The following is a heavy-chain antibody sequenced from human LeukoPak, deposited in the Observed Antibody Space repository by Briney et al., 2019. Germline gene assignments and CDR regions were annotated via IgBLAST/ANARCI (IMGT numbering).Heavy chain of an antibody. J-gene: IGHJ4*02. CDR2: INLDGSEI. V-gene: IGHV3-7*03. CDR1: GFVFGHSW. CDR3: VRDRGYSTFDY. D-gene: IGHD3-22*01. Sequence: PGGSLRLSCEASGFVFGHSWMSWVRQAPGKGLEWVANINLDGSEINYLDSLTGRLTISRDNAKDSLYLQMNGLSAEDTAVYFCVRDRGYSTFDYWGQGTLVTVSS.